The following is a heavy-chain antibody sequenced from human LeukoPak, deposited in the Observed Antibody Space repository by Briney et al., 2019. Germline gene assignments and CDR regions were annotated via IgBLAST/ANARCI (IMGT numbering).Heavy chain of an antibody. J-gene: IGHJ4*02. D-gene: IGHD3-16*01. Sequence: GGPQRLSCAASVFTFSSYNIIWLPQAPGKGGEVVSSISSISSYIYYEDSVKGRFTISRDNAKNSLYLQMNSLRAEDTAVYYCARVGANGGYWGQGTLVTVSS. CDR1: VFTFSSYN. CDR3: ARVGANGGY. CDR2: ISSISSYI. V-gene: IGHV3-21*01.